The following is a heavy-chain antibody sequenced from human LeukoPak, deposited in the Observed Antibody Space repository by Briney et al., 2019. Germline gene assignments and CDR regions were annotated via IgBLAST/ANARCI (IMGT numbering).Heavy chain of an antibody. V-gene: IGHV5-51*01. D-gene: IGHD6-13*01. Sequence: GESLQISSKGSGYSFTSYWIGWVRQMPGKGLEWMGIIYPGDSDTRYSPSFQGQVTISADKSISTAYLQWSSLKASDTAMYYCARRLRAAAGSTYWYFDLWGRGTLVTVSS. CDR2: IYPGDSDT. J-gene: IGHJ2*01. CDR3: ARRLRAAAGSTYWYFDL. CDR1: GYSFTSYW.